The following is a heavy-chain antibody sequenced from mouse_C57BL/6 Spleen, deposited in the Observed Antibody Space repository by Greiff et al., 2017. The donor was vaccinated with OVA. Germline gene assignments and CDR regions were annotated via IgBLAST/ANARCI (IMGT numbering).Heavy chain of an antibody. D-gene: IGHD2-1*01. V-gene: IGHV5-12*01. CDR2: ISNGGGST. J-gene: IGHJ3*01. CDR1: GFTFSDYY. Sequence: DVMLVESGGGLVQPGGSLKLSCAASGFTFSDYYMYWVRQTPEKRLEWVAYISNGGGSTYYPDTVKGRFTISRDNAKNTLYLQMSRLKSEDTAMYYCARHDSYGNYFAYWGQGTLVTVSA. CDR3: ARHDSYGNYFAY.